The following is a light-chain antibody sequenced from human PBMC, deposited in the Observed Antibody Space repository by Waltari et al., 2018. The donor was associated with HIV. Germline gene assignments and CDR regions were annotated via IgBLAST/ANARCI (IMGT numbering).Light chain of an antibody. CDR2: EVT. CDR3: CSYAGSYTWV. CDR1: NSDVESYNL. V-gene: IGLV2-23*02. Sequence: QSALTQPASVSGSPGQSLTISCTGTNSDVESYNLVSWYQQHPGKAPKLIIYEVTKRPSGVSSRFSASKSGNTASLTISGLQAEDEADYHCCSYAGSYTWVFGGGTKLTVL. J-gene: IGLJ3*02.